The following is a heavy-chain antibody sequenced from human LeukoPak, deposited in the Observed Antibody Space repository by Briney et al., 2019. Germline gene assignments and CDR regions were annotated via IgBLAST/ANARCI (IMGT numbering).Heavy chain of an antibody. J-gene: IGHJ6*03. CDR2: ISYDGSDK. V-gene: IGHV3-30*04. CDR1: EFTFSSFS. D-gene: IGHD4-11*01. Sequence: PGGSLRLSCAAPEFTFSSFSMHWVRQAPGKGLEWVALISYDGSDKYYADSVKGRFTISRDNAKNSLYLQMNSLRAEDTAVYYCARGQYNMDVWGKGTTVTVPS. CDR3: ARGQYNMDV.